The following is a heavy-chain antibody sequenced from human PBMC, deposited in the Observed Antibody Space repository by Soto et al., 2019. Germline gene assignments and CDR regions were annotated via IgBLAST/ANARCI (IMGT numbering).Heavy chain of an antibody. J-gene: IGHJ4*02. Sequence: GASVKVSCKASGYTFTSYAMHWVRQAPGQRLEWMGWINAGNGNTKYSQKFQGRVTITRDTSASTAYMELSSLRSEDTAVYYCAKDHPRRTSRYFFDYWSQGTPVTVSS. V-gene: IGHV1-3*01. CDR3: AKDHPRRTSRYFFDY. CDR2: INAGNGNT. CDR1: GYTFTSYA.